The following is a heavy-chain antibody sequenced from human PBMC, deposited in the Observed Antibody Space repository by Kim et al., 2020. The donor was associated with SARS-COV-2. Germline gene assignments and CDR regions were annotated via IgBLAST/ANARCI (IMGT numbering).Heavy chain of an antibody. J-gene: IGHJ4*02. CDR1: GYTFTSYD. CDR3: ARESSSSPRGLVDY. CDR2: MNPNSGNT. V-gene: IGHV1-8*01. Sequence: ASVKVSCKASGYTFTSYDINWVRQATGQGLEWMGWMNPNSGNTGYAQKFQGRVTMTRNTSISTAYMELSSLRSEDTAVYYCARESSSSPRGLVDYWGQGTLVTVSS. D-gene: IGHD6-6*01.